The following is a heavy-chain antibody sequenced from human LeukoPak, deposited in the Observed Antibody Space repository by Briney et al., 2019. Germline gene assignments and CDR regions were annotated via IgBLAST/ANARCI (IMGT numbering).Heavy chain of an antibody. CDR3: VRVIGAPNYYYYMDV. CDR1: GGSISTYY. CDR2: IYTSGST. D-gene: IGHD3-22*01. V-gene: IGHV4-4*07. Sequence: SETLSLTCTVSGGSISTYYWSWIRQPAGKGLEWIGRIYTSGSTNYNPSLKSRVTMSVDTSKNQFSLKLSSVTAADTAVYYCVRVIGAPNYYYYMDVWGKGTTVTVSS. J-gene: IGHJ6*03.